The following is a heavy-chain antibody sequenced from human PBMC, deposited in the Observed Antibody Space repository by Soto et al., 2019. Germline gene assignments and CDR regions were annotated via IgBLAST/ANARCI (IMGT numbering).Heavy chain of an antibody. CDR1: GFTFSSYG. D-gene: IGHD3-22*01. J-gene: IGHJ4*02. CDR3: ARDALRYYYDSSGYSY. V-gene: IGHV3-33*01. Sequence: GGSLRLSCAASGFTFSSYGMHWVRQAPGKGLEWVAVIWYDGSNKYYADSVKGRFTISRDNSKNTLYLQMNSLRAEDTAVYYCARDALRYYYDSSGYSYWGQGTLVTVSS. CDR2: IWYDGSNK.